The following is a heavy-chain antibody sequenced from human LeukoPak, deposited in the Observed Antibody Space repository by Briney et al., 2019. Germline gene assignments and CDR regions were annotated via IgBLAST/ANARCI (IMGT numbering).Heavy chain of an antibody. Sequence: KPSETLSLTCTVSGGSIVSYYWSWIRQPPGKGLEWIGLIYYTGSTTYNPSLKSRVTMSLDTSKTQFSLNLSSVTAADTAVYYCARAGNRGYGDNAFDIWGQGTTVTVSS. CDR3: ARAGNRGYGDNAFDI. CDR1: GGSIVSYY. V-gene: IGHV4-59*01. J-gene: IGHJ3*02. CDR2: IYYTGST. D-gene: IGHD5-12*01.